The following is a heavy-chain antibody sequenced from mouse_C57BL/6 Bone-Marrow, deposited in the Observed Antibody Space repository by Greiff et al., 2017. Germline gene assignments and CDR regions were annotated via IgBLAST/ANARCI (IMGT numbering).Heavy chain of an antibody. CDR2: ISYDGSN. Sequence: EVKLQESGPGLVKPSQSLSLTCSVTGYSITSGYYWNWIRQFPGNKLEWMGYISYDGSNNYNPSLKNRISITRDTSKNQFFLKLNSVTTEDTATYYCARERELYYFDYWGQGTTLTVSS. J-gene: IGHJ2*01. CDR1: GYSITSGYY. V-gene: IGHV3-6*01. D-gene: IGHD4-1*01. CDR3: ARERELYYFDY.